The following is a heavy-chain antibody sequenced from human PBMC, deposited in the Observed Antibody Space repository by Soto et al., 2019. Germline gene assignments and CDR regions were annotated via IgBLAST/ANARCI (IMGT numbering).Heavy chain of an antibody. V-gene: IGHV3-30-3*01. CDR1: GFTFSSYA. D-gene: IGHD5-12*01. CDR2: ISYDGSNK. J-gene: IGHJ4*02. CDR3: ARAVEMATCQDY. Sequence: QVQLVESGGGVVQPGRSLRLSCAASGFTFSSYAMHWVRQAPGKGLEWVAVISYDGSNKYYADSVKGRFTISRDSSKNTLYLQMNSLRAEDTAVYYCARAVEMATCQDYWGQGTLVTVSS.